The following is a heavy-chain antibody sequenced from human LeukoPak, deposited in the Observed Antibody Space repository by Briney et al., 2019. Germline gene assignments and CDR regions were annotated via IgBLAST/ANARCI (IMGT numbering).Heavy chain of an antibody. J-gene: IGHJ4*02. CDR1: GFTFRSYS. D-gene: IGHD3-10*01. CDR2: ISSSRSTI. V-gene: IGHV3-48*01. CDR3: ARVLPYYYGSGSYYNEPSLFDY. Sequence: GGSVRLFCAASGFTFRSYSMNGVRQAPGKGLEWVSYISSSRSTIYYADSVKGRFTISRDNAKNSLYLQMNSLRAEDTAVYYCARVLPYYYGSGSYYNEPSLFDYWGQGTLVTVSS.